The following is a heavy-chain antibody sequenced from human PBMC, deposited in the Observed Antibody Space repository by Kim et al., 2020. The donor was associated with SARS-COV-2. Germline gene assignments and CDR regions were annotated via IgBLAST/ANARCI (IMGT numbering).Heavy chain of an antibody. Sequence: SETLSLTCTVSGGSISSYYWSWIRQPPGKGLEWIGYIYYSGSTNYNPSLKSRVTISVDTSKNQFSLKLSSVTAADTAVYYCARQMDFWSGYYSGHNWFDP. D-gene: IGHD3-3*01. CDR1: GGSISSYY. V-gene: IGHV4-59*08. J-gene: IGHJ5*02. CDR3: ARQMDFWSGYYSGHNWFDP. CDR2: IYYSGST.